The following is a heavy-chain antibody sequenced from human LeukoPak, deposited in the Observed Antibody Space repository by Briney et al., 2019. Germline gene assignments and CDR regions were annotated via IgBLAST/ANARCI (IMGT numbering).Heavy chain of an antibody. J-gene: IGHJ5*02. CDR3: ARGIYSYGYSTFDP. Sequence: SETLSLTCTVSGGSISSYYWSWIRQPPGKGLEWIGYIHYSGSTNYNPSLKSRVTISVDTSKNQFSLKLSSVTAADTAVYYCARGIYSYGYSTFDPWGQGTLVTVSS. CDR2: IHYSGST. V-gene: IGHV4-59*01. CDR1: GGSISSYY. D-gene: IGHD5-18*01.